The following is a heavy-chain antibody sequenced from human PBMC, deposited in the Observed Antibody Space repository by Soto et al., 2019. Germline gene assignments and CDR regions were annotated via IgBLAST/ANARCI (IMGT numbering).Heavy chain of an antibody. CDR2: DDYTGSYT. J-gene: IGHJ4*02. D-gene: IGHD5-12*01. CDR3: AKRSGGFSEFDC. V-gene: IGHV3-23*01. Sequence: EVQLLESGGGLVQPAGSLRLSCAASGFTFSGFAMNWVRQPPGKGLEWVSSDDYTGSYTFYAASVKGQFTISRNNSKNMVYLELNSLRADDTAVYYCAKRSGGFSEFDCWGQGTLVIVSS. CDR1: GFTFSGFA.